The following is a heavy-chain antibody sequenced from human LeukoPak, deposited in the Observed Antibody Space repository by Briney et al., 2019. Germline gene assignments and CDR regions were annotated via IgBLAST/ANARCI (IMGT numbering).Heavy chain of an antibody. Sequence: GGSLRLSCAASGFTFSSHAMTWVRQAPGKGLEWVSAISTSGGTTDYADSVRGRFTISRDNSKNTLYLQMNSLRAEDTAVYYCANRFSYGPNEYFDYWGQGTLVTVSS. V-gene: IGHV3-23*01. CDR1: GFTFSSHA. J-gene: IGHJ4*02. CDR2: ISTSGGTT. CDR3: ANRFSYGPNEYFDY. D-gene: IGHD5-18*01.